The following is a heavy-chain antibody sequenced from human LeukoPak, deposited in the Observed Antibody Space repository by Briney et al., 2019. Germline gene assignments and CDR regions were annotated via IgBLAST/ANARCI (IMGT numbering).Heavy chain of an antibody. CDR2: IYTSGST. J-gene: IGHJ4*02. D-gene: IGHD6-13*01. V-gene: IGHV4-4*07. CDR3: ARDLWGGSPGIAAAGRDY. Sequence: PSETLSLTCTVSGGSISSYYWSWIRQPAGKGLEWIGRIYTSGSTNYNPSLKSRVTMSVDTSKNQFSLKLSSVTAADTAVYYCARDLWGGSPGIAAAGRDYWGQGTLVTVSS. CDR1: GGSISSYY.